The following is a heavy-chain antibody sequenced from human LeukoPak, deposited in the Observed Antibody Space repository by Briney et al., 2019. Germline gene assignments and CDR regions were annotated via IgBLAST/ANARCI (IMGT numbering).Heavy chain of an antibody. V-gene: IGHV1-18*01. CDR3: ARDWPDDSSGYYSPPFDY. CDR1: GYTFTSYG. Sequence: GASVKVSCKASGYTFTSYGISWVRQAPGQGLEWMGWISAYNGNTNYAQKLQGRVTMTTDTSTSTAYMELRSLRSDDTAVYHCARDWPDDSSGYYSPPFDYWGQGTLVTVSS. CDR2: ISAYNGNT. J-gene: IGHJ4*02. D-gene: IGHD3-22*01.